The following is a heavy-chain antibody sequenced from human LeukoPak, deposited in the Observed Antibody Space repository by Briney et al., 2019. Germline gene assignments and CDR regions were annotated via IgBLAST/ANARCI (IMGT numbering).Heavy chain of an antibody. V-gene: IGHV1-69*05. CDR3: ARVPVDSSGYYYGVDY. D-gene: IGHD3-22*01. Sequence: SVKVSCKASGYTFTGYYMHWVRQAPGQGLEWMGRIIPIFGTANYAQKFQGRVTITTDESTSTAYMELSSLRSEDTAVYYCARVPVDSSGYYYGVDYWGQGTLVTVSS. CDR1: GYTFTGYY. CDR2: IIPIFGTA. J-gene: IGHJ4*02.